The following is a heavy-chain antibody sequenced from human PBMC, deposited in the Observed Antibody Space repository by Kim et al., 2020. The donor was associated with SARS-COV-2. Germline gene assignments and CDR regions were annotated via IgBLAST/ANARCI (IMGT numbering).Heavy chain of an antibody. D-gene: IGHD2-2*01. CDR3: AHSYCSSTSCYSRYFDL. Sequence: SGPTLVNPTQTLTLTCTFSVFSLSTSGVGVGWIRQPPGKALEWLALIYWDDDKRYSPSLKSRLTITKDTSKNQVVLTMTNMDPVDTATYYCAHSYCSSTSCYSRYFDLWGRGTLVTVSS. V-gene: IGHV2-5*02. J-gene: IGHJ2*01. CDR1: VFSLSTSGVG. CDR2: IYWDDDK.